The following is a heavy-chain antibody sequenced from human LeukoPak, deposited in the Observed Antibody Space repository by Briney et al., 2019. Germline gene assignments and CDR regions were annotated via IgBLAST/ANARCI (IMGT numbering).Heavy chain of an antibody. CDR1: GGSISSYY. J-gene: IGHJ4*02. CDR3: ARDRQPGIAVAGIDYFDY. Sequence: SETLSLTCTVSGGSISSYYWSWIRQPAGKGLEWIGRIYTSGSTNYNPSLKSRVTMSVDTSKNQFSLKLSSVIAADTAVYYCARDRQPGIAVAGIDYFDYWGQGTLVTVSS. V-gene: IGHV4-4*07. CDR2: IYTSGST. D-gene: IGHD6-19*01.